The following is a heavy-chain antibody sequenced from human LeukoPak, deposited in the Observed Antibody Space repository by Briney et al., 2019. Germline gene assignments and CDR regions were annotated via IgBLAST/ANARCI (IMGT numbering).Heavy chain of an antibody. J-gene: IGHJ4*02. V-gene: IGHV3-74*01. D-gene: IGHD2/OR15-2a*01. CDR2: INSDGSWT. CDR3: VSFYETY. Sequence: PXKGLVWVSHINSDGSWTSYADSVNGRFTISKDNAKNTVYLQMNNLRAEDTAVYYCVSFYETYWGRGTLVTVSS.